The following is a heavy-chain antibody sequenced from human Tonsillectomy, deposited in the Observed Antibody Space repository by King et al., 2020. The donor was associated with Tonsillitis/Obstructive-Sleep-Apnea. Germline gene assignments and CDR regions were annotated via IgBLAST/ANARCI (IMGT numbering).Heavy chain of an antibody. CDR1: GFTLSSYW. D-gene: IGHD3-16*01. J-gene: IGHJ4*02. Sequence: QLVQSGGGLVQSGGSLRLSCAASGFTLSSYWMSWVRQAPGKGLEWVANIKQDGREKHYVNSVKGRFTISRDNAKNSLYLQLNSLRAEDTAVYYCAREGGHGMGFDYWGQGTLVTDSS. CDR2: IKQDGREK. CDR3: AREGGHGMGFDY. V-gene: IGHV3-7*01.